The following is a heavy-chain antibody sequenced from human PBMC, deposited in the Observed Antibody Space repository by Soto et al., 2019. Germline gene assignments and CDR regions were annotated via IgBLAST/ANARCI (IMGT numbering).Heavy chain of an antibody. CDR1: GYTFTSYG. CDR3: ARGGGSRYWGSSLGVGGSWFDP. V-gene: IGHV1-18*04. D-gene: IGHD6-6*01. Sequence: QVELVQSGAEVKKPGASVKVSCKASGYTFTSYGISWVRQAPGQGLEWMGWISAYNGNTNYAQKLQGRVTMTTDTTTSTADRELRSLRSDDTAVYYCARGGGSRYWGSSLGVGGSWFDPWGQGTLVTVSS. CDR2: ISAYNGNT. J-gene: IGHJ5*02.